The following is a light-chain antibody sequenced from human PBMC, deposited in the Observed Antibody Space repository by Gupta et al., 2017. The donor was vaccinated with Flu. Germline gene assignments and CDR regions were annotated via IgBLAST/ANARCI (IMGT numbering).Light chain of an antibody. V-gene: IGKV3-15*01. CDR3: QQYNDWPLYT. J-gene: IGKJ2*01. Sequence: ATLSVSPGERATLSCRASQSVSRKLAWYQQKSGQAPRLLIYDAFTRATGIPARFSGSGSGTEFTLTISSLQSEDFAVYYCQQYNDWPLYTFGQGTKLEIK. CDR2: DAF. CDR1: QSVSRK.